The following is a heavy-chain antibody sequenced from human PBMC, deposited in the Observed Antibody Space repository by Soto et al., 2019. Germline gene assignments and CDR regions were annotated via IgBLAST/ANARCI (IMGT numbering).Heavy chain of an antibody. CDR3: ARDTSGWYRSFDS. J-gene: IGHJ4*02. D-gene: IGHD6-19*01. V-gene: IGHV1-18*04. CDR2: INAYNGDT. CDR1: GYTFTGSG. Sequence: QVQLVQSGAEVKKPGASVKVSCKASGYTFTGSGISWVRQAPGQGLEWMGWINAYNGDTDYAQKLQGRVTMTTVTSTTTAYLELRSLRADDTAVYYCARDTSGWYRSFDSWGQGILVTVSA.